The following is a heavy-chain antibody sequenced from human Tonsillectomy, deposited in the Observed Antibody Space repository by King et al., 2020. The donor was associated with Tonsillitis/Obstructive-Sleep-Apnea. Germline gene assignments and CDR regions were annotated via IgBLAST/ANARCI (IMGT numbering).Heavy chain of an antibody. CDR3: ARVIPRGRFEGSRLDP. V-gene: IGHV4-39*07. J-gene: IGHJ5*02. Sequence: QLQESGPGLVRPSETLSLTCIVSGGSISNSGYDWGWIRQSPGKGLEWIGKIYYRGNTNYNPSLQRRVSISVDTSKNQFSLKFNSVTAADTAVYYCARVIPRGRFEGSRLDPWGQGTLVTVSS. D-gene: IGHD1-26*01. CDR1: GGSISNSGYD. CDR2: IYYRGNT.